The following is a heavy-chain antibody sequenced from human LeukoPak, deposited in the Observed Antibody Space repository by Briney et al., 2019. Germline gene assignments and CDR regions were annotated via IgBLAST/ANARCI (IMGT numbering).Heavy chain of an antibody. CDR2: ISGSGGSA. J-gene: IGHJ5*02. CDR1: GLSVRGSY. D-gene: IGHD3-10*01. CDR3: AQDLGDYYGSGSSLHPVNWFDP. Sequence: GGSLRLSCVASGLSVRGSYMSWVRQAPGKGLEWVSAISGSGGSAYYADSVKGRFTISRDSSKNTLYLQMNSLRAEDTAVYYCAQDLGDYYGSGSSLHPVNWFDPWGQGTLVTISS. V-gene: IGHV3-23*01.